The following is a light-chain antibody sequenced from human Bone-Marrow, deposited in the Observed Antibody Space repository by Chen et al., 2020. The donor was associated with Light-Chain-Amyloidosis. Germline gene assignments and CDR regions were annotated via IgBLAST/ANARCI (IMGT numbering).Light chain of an antibody. CDR2: EDD. CDR1: SGSIATNY. J-gene: IGLJ3*02. Sequence: NFMLPHPHSVSESPGKTLNISCTPSSGSIATNYVQWYQQRPGSSPTTVIYEDDQRPSGVPDRFSGSIDRSSNSASLTISGLKTEDEADYYCQSYQGSSQGVFGGGTKLTVL. CDR3: QSYQGSSQGV. V-gene: IGLV6-57*01.